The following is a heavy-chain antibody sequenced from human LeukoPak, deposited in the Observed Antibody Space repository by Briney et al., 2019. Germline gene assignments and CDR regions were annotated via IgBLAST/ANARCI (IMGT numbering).Heavy chain of an antibody. CDR2: ISYDGSNK. D-gene: IGHD6-19*01. CDR3: AKPSPGYSSGWPPSSYFDY. CDR1: GFTFSSYG. J-gene: IGHJ4*02. Sequence: PGGSLRPSCAASGFTFSSYGMHWVRQAPGKGLEWVAVISYDGSNKYYADSVKGRFTISRDNSKNTLYLQMNSLRAEDTAVYYCAKPSPGYSSGWPPSSYFDYWGQGTLVTVSS. V-gene: IGHV3-30*18.